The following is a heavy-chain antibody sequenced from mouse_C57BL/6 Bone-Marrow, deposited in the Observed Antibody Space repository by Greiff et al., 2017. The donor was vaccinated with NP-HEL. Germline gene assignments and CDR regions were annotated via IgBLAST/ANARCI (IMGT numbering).Heavy chain of an antibody. Sequence: QVQLQQSGAELARPGASVKLSCKASGYTFTSYGISWVKQRTGQGLEWIGEIYPRSGNTYYNEKFKGKATLTADKSSRTAYMELRSLTSEDSAVYFWARGGGTWFAYWGQGTLVTVSA. CDR3: ARGGGTWFAY. CDR1: GYTFTSYG. CDR2: IYPRSGNT. V-gene: IGHV1-81*01. J-gene: IGHJ3*01.